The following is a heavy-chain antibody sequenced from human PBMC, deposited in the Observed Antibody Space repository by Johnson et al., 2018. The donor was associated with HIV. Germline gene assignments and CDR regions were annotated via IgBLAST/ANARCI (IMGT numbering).Heavy chain of an antibody. J-gene: IGHJ3*02. D-gene: IGHD3-10*01. V-gene: IGHV3-13*01. CDR1: GFTFSSYD. CDR3: ARTLGFGTEDAFDI. Sequence: VQLMESGGGLVQPGGSLRLSCAASGFTFSSYDMHWVRQATGKGLEWVSAIGAAGDTYYPGSVKGRFTISRENAKNSLYLQMNSLRAGDTAVYYCARTLGFGTEDAFDIWGQGTMVTVSS. CDR2: IGAAGDT.